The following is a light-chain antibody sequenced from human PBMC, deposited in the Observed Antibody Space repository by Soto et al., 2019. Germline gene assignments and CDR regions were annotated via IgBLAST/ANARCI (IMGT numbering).Light chain of an antibody. CDR2: GNT. CDR3: QSYDNSLSGSGV. J-gene: IGLJ2*01. CDR1: ISNIGAGYD. V-gene: IGLV1-40*01. Sequence: QSVLTQPPSVSGAPGQRVTISCTGSISNIGAGYDVHWYQQLPGTAPKLLIYGNTNRPSGVPDRFSGSKSGTSASLAVTGLQAEDEDDYYCQSYDNSLSGSGVFGGGTKLTVL.